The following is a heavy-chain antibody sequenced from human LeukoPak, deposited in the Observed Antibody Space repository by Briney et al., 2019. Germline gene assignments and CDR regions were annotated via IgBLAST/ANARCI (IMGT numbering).Heavy chain of an antibody. CDR1: GYTFTNYG. J-gene: IGHJ4*02. CDR2: ISAYNGNT. D-gene: IGHD1-26*01. CDR3: ARDLDQYSGRFGGFGHDF. Sequence: ASVRVSCKASGYTFTNYGINWVRQAPGQGLEWMGWISAYNGNTNYAQKLQGRVTMTTDTSTSTAYMELRSLRSDDTAVYYCARDLDQYSGRFGGFGHDFWGQGTLVTVSS. V-gene: IGHV1-18*01.